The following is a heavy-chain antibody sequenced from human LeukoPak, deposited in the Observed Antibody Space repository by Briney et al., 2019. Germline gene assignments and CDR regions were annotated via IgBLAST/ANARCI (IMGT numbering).Heavy chain of an antibody. J-gene: IGHJ6*03. CDR1: GFTFNIYW. Sequence: GGSLRLSCAASGFTFNIYWMHWARQAPGKGLVWVSGISSDGSTSIYADSVKGRFTVSRDNAKNTLYLQMNSLRDEDTAVYYCARPGVRGYDFKFYYYYMDVWGKGTTVTVSS. D-gene: IGHD5-12*01. CDR2: ISSDGSTS. CDR3: ARPGVRGYDFKFYYYYMDV. V-gene: IGHV3-74*01.